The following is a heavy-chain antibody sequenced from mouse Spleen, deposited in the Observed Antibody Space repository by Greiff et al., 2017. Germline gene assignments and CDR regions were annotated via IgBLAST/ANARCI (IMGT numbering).Heavy chain of an antibody. V-gene: IGHV14-1*02. CDR1: GFNIKDYY. D-gene: IGHD2-4*01. CDR2: IDPENGNT. J-gene: IGHJ3*01. Sequence: EVKLLESGAELVRPGALVKLSCKASGFNIKDYYMHWVKQRPEQGLEWIGWIDPENGNTIYDPKFQGKASITADTSSNTAYLQLSSLTSEDTAVYYCARGDYDEVWFAYWGQGTLVTVSA. CDR3: ARGDYDEVWFAY.